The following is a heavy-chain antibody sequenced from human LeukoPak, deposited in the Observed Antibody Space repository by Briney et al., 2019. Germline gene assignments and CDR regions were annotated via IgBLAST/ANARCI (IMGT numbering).Heavy chain of an antibody. J-gene: IGHJ4*02. V-gene: IGHV1-2*02. CDR2: INPNGGGT. CDR1: GYTFTGYY. Sequence: ASVKVSCKASGYTFTGYYIHWVRQAPGQGLEWMGWINPNGGGTNYAQKFQGRVTMTRDTSISTACMELYRLTFDDTALYYCAGGITGGDFWGQGTLVTVSS. D-gene: IGHD1-14*01. CDR3: AGGITGGDF.